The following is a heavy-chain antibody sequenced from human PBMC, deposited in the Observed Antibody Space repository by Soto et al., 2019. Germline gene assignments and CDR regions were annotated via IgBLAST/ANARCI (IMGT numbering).Heavy chain of an antibody. CDR1: GFTFSSYS. CDR2: ISSSSSTI. CDR3: ARDGPVNDILTGYYGY. D-gene: IGHD3-9*01. Sequence: EVQLVESGGGLVQPGGSLRLSCAASGFTFSSYSMNWVRQAPGKGLERVSYISSSSSTIYYADSVKGRFTISRDNAKNSLYQQMNSLRAEDTAVYYCARDGPVNDILTGYYGYWGQGTLVTVSS. J-gene: IGHJ4*02. V-gene: IGHV3-48*01.